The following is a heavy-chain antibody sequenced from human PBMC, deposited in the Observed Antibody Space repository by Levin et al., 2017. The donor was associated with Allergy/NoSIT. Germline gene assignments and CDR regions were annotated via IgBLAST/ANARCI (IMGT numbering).Heavy chain of an antibody. J-gene: IGHJ4*02. D-gene: IGHD6-13*01. Sequence: SQTLSLTCTVSGGSISSYYWSWIRQPPGKGLEWIGYFSYSGSTNYNPSLKSRVTIVVDTSKNQFSLKLSSVTAADTAVYYCARSIGGAAAGDYWGPGTLVTVSS. CDR3: ARSIGGAAAGDY. CDR2: FSYSGST. V-gene: IGHV4-59*01. CDR1: GGSISSYY.